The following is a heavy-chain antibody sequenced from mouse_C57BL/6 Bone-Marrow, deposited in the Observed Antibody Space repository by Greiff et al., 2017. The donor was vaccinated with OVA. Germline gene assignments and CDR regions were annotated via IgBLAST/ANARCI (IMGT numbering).Heavy chain of an antibody. CDR3: ARGSIPWFAY. CDR1: GYSFTGYY. Sequence: VQLQQSGPELVKPGASVKISCKASGYSFTGYYMNWVKQSPEKSLEWIGEINPSTGGTTYNQKFKAKATLTVDKSSSTAYMQLKSLTSQDSAVYYCARGSIPWFAYWGQGTLVTVSA. J-gene: IGHJ3*01. CDR2: INPSTGGT. D-gene: IGHD2-10*02. V-gene: IGHV1-42*01.